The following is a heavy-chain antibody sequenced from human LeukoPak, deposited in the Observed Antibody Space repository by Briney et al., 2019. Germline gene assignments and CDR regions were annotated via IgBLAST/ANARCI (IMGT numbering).Heavy chain of an antibody. V-gene: IGHV5-51*01. Sequence: GEALTISCKGSGYSFTSYWIGWVRQMPGKGLGWMGIIYPGDSDTRYSPSFQGQVTISADKSISTAYLQWSSLKASDTAMYYCARQYYDSSGYIPYFDYWGQGTLVTVSS. CDR1: GYSFTSYW. CDR3: ARQYYDSSGYIPYFDY. J-gene: IGHJ4*02. CDR2: IYPGDSDT. D-gene: IGHD3-22*01.